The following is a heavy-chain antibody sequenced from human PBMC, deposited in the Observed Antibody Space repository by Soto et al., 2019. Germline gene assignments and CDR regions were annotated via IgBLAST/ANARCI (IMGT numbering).Heavy chain of an antibody. CDR3: ARVRGYSYDPRFDY. D-gene: IGHD5-18*01. J-gene: IGHJ4*02. CDR1: GFTFSSYW. Sequence: PGGSLRLSSAASGFTFSSYWMHWVRQAPGKGLVWVSRINSDGSSTSYADSVKGRFTISRDNAKNTLYLQMNSLRAEDTAVYYCARVRGYSYDPRFDYWGQGTLVTVSS. V-gene: IGHV3-74*01. CDR2: INSDGSST.